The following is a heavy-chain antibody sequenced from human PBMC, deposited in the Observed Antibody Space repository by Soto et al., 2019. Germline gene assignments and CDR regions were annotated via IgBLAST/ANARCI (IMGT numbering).Heavy chain of an antibody. V-gene: IGHV3-23*01. CDR2: ISGSGGTS. J-gene: IGHJ4*02. CDR3: ASSYVPWIQLSTY. D-gene: IGHD5-18*01. Sequence: EVQLLESGGHLVQPGGSLRLSCAASGFTFSSYAMSWVRQAPGKGLEWVSVISGSGGTSYYADSVKGRFTISRDNSKNTLYLQMNSLRAEDTAVYYCASSYVPWIQLSTYWGQGTLVTVSS. CDR1: GFTFSSYA.